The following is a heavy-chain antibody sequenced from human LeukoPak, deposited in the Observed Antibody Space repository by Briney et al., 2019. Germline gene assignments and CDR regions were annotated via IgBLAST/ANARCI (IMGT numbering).Heavy chain of an antibody. V-gene: IGHV4-30-4*01. CDR3: ASHCSSTSCYLGDY. CDR1: GGSISSGDYY. CDR2: IYYSGST. D-gene: IGHD2-2*01. Sequence: SQTLSLTCTVSGGSISSGDYYWSWIRQPPGKGLEWIGYIYYSGSTYYNPSLKSRVTISVDTSKNQFSLKLSSVTAADTAVYYCASHCSSTSCYLGDYWGQGTLVTVSS. J-gene: IGHJ4*02.